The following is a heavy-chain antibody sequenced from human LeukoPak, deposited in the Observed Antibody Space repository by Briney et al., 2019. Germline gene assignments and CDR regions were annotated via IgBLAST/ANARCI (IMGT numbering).Heavy chain of an antibody. CDR3: AKDGSSSWSPLNFDY. Sequence: GGSLRLSCAASGFTFSSYVMSWVRQAPGKGLEWVSAISGSGSSTYYADSVQGRFTVSRDNSKNTLYLQMNSLGAEDTAVYYCAKDGSSSWSPLNFDYWGRGTLVTVSS. CDR2: ISGSGSST. D-gene: IGHD6-13*01. J-gene: IGHJ4*02. CDR1: GFTFSSYV. V-gene: IGHV3-23*01.